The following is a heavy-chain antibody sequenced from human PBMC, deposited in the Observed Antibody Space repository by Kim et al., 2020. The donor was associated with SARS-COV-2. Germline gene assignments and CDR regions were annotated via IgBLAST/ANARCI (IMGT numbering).Heavy chain of an antibody. V-gene: IGHV4-4*07. CDR2: IHNSGNA. CDR3: AKDDVYDGGGFNWFDS. CDR1: GGSITDYF. Sequence: SETLSLTCTVSGGSITDYFWSWVRQPAGKGLEWIGRIHNSGNANYNPSLKSRVTMSVDTSKNQFSLKLSSVTAADTAVYFCAKDDVYDGGGFNWFDSWGQGTLVTISS. J-gene: IGHJ5*01. D-gene: IGHD3-16*01.